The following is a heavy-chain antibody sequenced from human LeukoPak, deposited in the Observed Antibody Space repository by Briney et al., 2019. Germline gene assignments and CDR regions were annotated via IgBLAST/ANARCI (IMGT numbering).Heavy chain of an antibody. Sequence: GGSLRLSCAASGFTFSSYGMHWVRQAPGKGLEWVAVIWYDGSNKYYADSVKGRFTISRDNSKNTLYLQMNSLRAEDTAVYYCARVSGRYCSSTSCSPDYYYYYYGMDVWGQGTTVTVSS. J-gene: IGHJ6*02. CDR3: ARVSGRYCSSTSCSPDYYYYYYGMDV. V-gene: IGHV3-33*01. CDR1: GFTFSSYG. CDR2: IWYDGSNK. D-gene: IGHD2-2*01.